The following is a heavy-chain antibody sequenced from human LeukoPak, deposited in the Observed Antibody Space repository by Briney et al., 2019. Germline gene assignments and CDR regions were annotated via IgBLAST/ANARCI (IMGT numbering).Heavy chain of an antibody. CDR3: VREPNYYDSSDSDY. D-gene: IGHD3-22*01. V-gene: IGHV3-7*03. J-gene: IGHJ4*02. Sequence: GESLRLSCTASGFTFSNFWMGWVRQAPGKGLEWVANIKQDETEKFYLGSVKGRFTISRDNAKNSLYLQMNSLRVEDTALYYCVREPNYYDSSDSDYWGQGTLVTVSS. CDR1: GFTFSNFW. CDR2: IKQDETEK.